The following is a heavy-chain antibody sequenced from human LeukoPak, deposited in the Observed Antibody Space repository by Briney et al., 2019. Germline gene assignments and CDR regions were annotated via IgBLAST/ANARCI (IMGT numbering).Heavy chain of an antibody. CDR3: ARKAYAMDV. CDR2: ISYDGTNK. J-gene: IGHJ6*04. V-gene: IGHV3-30*04. CDR1: GFTFSSYA. Sequence: GGSLRLSCAASGFTFSSYAMHWVRQAPGKGLEWVTVISYDGTNKYYADSVKGRFTISRDNSKNTLYLQMNSLRAEDTAVYYCARKAYAMDVWGKGTTVTVSS.